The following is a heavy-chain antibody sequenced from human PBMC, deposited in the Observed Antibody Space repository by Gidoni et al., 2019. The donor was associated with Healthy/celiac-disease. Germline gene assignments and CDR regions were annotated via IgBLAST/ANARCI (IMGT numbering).Heavy chain of an antibody. V-gene: IGHV4-59*01. Sequence: QVQLQEPGPGLVKPSETLSLTCTVSGGSISSYYWSWIRQPPGKGLEWIGYIYYSGSTNYNPSLKSRVTISVDTSKNQFSLKLSSVTAADTAVYYCARVIYGRFDYWGQGTLVTVSS. J-gene: IGHJ4*02. D-gene: IGHD3-10*01. CDR3: ARVIYGRFDY. CDR2: IYYSGST. CDR1: GGSISSYY.